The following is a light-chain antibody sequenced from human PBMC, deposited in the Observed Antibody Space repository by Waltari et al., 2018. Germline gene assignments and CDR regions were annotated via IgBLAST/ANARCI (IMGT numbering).Light chain of an antibody. V-gene: IGKV4-1*01. CDR3: QQYYITPYT. Sequence: DIVMTQSPDSLAVSLGERATINCKYTQSVLYSSNNNNQLAWYQQKPGQPPKLLIYWASTRESGVPDRFSGSGSGTDFTLTISSLQAEDVAVYYCQQYYITPYTFGQGTKLEIK. CDR1: QSVLYSSNNNNQ. CDR2: WAS. J-gene: IGKJ2*01.